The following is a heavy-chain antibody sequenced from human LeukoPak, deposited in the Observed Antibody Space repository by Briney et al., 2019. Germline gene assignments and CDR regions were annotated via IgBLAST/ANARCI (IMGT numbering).Heavy chain of an antibody. J-gene: IGHJ3*02. D-gene: IGHD2-21*02. CDR2: IYYSGIT. Sequence: SQTLSLTCTVSGGSISSGDYCWSWIRQPPGKGLEWIGYIYYSGITYYNPSLKSRVTISVDTSKSQFSLKLSSVTAADTAVYYCARGVTAIWGGFDIWGQGTMVTVSS. CDR3: ARGVTAIWGGFDI. CDR1: GGSISSGDYC. V-gene: IGHV4-30-4*01.